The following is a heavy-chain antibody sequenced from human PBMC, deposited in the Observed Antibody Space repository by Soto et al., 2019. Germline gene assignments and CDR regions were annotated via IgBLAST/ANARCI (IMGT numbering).Heavy chain of an antibody. CDR1: GYTFTNYA. V-gene: IGHV1-18*01. CDR2: ISAYNGNT. D-gene: IGHD7-27*01. J-gene: IGHJ4*02. CDR3: AMEEGKAGDMGY. Sequence: ASVKVSCKASGYTFTNYAIIWVRQAPGQGLEWMGWISAYNGNTNYAQRFQGRVTMTTDTSTTTAYMELRSLRAEDTAVYYCAMEEGKAGDMGYWGQGTLVTVSS.